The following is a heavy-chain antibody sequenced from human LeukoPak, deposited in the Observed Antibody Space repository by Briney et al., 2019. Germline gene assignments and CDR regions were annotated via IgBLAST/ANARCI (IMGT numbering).Heavy chain of an antibody. V-gene: IGHV4-30-4*08. CDR1: GGSISSGDSY. CDR2: IHYSGST. J-gene: IGHJ3*02. Sequence: SETLSLTCTVSGGSISSGDSYWSWVRQPPGKGLEWIGYIHYSGSTYHNPSLNSRVTISVDPSKNQFSLRLSSVTAADTAVYYCARDRVKGDDAFDIWRQGTMVTVSS. D-gene: IGHD1-26*01. CDR3: ARDRVKGDDAFDI.